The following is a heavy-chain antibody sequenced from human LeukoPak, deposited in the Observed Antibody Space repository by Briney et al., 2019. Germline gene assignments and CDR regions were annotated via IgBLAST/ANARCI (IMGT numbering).Heavy chain of an antibody. V-gene: IGHV3-48*02. D-gene: IGHD1-26*01. CDR2: ISSDSIII. CDR3: ARNPAGIGDY. CDR1: GFTFTTYN. Sequence: GGSLRLSCAASGFTFTTYNMNWVRQAPGKGLEWVSFISSDSIIIYYADSVKGRFTVSRDNAKNSLYLQMNSLTDEDTAVYYCARNPAGIGDYWGQGTLVTVSS. J-gene: IGHJ4*02.